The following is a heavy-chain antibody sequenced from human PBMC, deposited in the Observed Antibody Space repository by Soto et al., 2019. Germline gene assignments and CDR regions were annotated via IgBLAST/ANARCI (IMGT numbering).Heavy chain of an antibody. CDR2: ISGSGGST. V-gene: IGHV3-23*01. J-gene: IGHJ5*02. D-gene: IGHD3-3*01. CDR1: GFTFSSYA. Sequence: GGSLRLSCAASGFTFSSYAMSWVRQAPGKGLEWVSAISGSGGSTYYADSVKGRFTISRDNSKNTLYLQMNSLRAEDTAVYYCAKDFSITIFGVVPGGFDPWGQGTLVTVSS. CDR3: AKDFSITIFGVVPGGFDP.